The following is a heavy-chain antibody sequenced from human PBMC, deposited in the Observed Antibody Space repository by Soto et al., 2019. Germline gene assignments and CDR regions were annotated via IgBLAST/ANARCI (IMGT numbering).Heavy chain of an antibody. D-gene: IGHD2-2*01. CDR3: ARSMTSGDV. V-gene: IGHV3-21*01. J-gene: IGHJ6*02. CDR2: ITTSGGSR. CDR1: GFSFGSYI. Sequence: EVQLVQSGEGLVKPGESLRLSCAASGFSFGSYIMNWVRQAPGKGLEWVASITTSGGSRYYADSVRGRLTIPSDKAKNCQSVQMNGLRADDRAVYYCARSMTSGDVWGQGTTVTVSS.